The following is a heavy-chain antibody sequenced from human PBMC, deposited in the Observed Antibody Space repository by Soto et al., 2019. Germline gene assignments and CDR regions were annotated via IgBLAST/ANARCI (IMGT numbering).Heavy chain of an antibody. CDR1: GGSFSGYY. J-gene: IGHJ4*02. Sequence: PSETLSLTCAVHGGSFSGYYWSWIRQPPGKGLEWIGEINHSGSTNYDPSLKSRVTISVDTSKNQFSLKLSSVTAADTAVYYCARGRIRTYYYDSSPIGYWGQGTLVTVSS. D-gene: IGHD3-22*01. V-gene: IGHV4-34*01. CDR3: ARGRIRTYYYDSSPIGY. CDR2: INHSGST.